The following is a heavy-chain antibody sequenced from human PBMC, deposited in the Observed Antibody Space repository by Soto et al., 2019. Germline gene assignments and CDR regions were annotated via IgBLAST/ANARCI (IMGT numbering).Heavy chain of an antibody. J-gene: IGHJ3*02. Sequence: GESLKISCKGSGYSFTNYCIGWVPQMPWKGLEWMGIIYPGDSDTRYSPSFQGQVTISADKSISTAYLQWSSLKASDTAMYYCAIPAPLRAAHDAFDIWGQGTMVTVSS. CDR2: IYPGDSDT. V-gene: IGHV5-51*01. CDR3: AIPAPLRAAHDAFDI. D-gene: IGHD6-6*01. CDR1: GYSFTNYC.